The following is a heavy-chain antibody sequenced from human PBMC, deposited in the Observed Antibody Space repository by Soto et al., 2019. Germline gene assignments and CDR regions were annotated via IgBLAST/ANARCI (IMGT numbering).Heavy chain of an antibody. V-gene: IGHV3-15*01. CDR3: TTDLRFDVYDCHCSDGNGYYYFAH. D-gene: IGHD2-15*01. CDR2: IKSETDGGAT. CDR1: GFTFSNAW. Sequence: EVQLVESGGGLVKPGGSLRLACAASGFTFSNAWMSWVRQAPGKGLEWVGRIKSETDGGATDYAAPVTGRFTISGDDSTNTLYLQMNSLTNEATAVYYCTTDLRFDVYDCHCSDGNGYYYFAHWGRGTLVTVSS. J-gene: IGHJ2*01.